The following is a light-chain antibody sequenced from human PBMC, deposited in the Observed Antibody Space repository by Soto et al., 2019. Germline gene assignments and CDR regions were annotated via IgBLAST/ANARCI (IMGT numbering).Light chain of an antibody. CDR3: QQYNNWPPWT. CDR1: QSVSSN. V-gene: IGKV3-15*01. Sequence: EIVMTPSPATLSVSPGERATLSCRASQSVSSNLAWYQQKPGQAPRLLIYGASTRATGIPARFSGSGSGTEFTLTISSLQSEDFAVYYCQQYNNWPPWTFGQGTRLEI. J-gene: IGKJ5*01. CDR2: GAS.